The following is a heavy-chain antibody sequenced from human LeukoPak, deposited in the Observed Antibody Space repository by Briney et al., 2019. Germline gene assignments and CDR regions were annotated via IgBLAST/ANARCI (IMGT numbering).Heavy chain of an antibody. CDR3: ASTNYDSSGYYPHYYMDV. D-gene: IGHD3-22*01. V-gene: IGHV4-34*01. J-gene: IGHJ6*03. CDR2: INHSGST. Sequence: PSETLSLTCAVYGGSFSGYYWSWIRQPPGKGLEWIGEINHSGSTNYNPSLKSRVTISVDTSKNQFSLKLSSVTAADTAVYYCASTNYDSSGYYPHYYMDVWGKGTTVTVSS. CDR1: GGSFSGYY.